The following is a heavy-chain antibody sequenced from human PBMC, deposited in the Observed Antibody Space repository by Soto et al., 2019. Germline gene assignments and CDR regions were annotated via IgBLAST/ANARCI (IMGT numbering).Heavy chain of an antibody. D-gene: IGHD3-10*01. CDR2: IIPIFGTA. J-gene: IGHJ4*02. Sequence: SVKVSCKASGGTFSSYAISWVRQAPGQGLEWMGGIIPIFGTANYAQKFQGRVTITADKSASTAYMELSSLRSEDTAVYYCASGSITMVRGVPYYFDYWGQGTLVTVSS. V-gene: IGHV1-69*06. CDR1: GGTFSSYA. CDR3: ASGSITMVRGVPYYFDY.